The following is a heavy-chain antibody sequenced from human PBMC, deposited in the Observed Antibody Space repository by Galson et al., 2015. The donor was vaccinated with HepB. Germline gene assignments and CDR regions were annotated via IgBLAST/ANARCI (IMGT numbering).Heavy chain of an antibody. D-gene: IGHD3-3*01. Sequence: SVKVSCKASGFTFSNSATQWVRQARGQRLEWIGWIVVGSVNTNYAQKFQERVTITRDLSTSTAYMELSSLRSEDTAVYYCAAGRPITIFGVVTAGYMDVWGKGTTVTVSS. J-gene: IGHJ6*03. CDR2: IVVGSVNT. CDR3: AAGRPITIFGVVTAGYMDV. CDR1: GFTFSNSA. V-gene: IGHV1-58*02.